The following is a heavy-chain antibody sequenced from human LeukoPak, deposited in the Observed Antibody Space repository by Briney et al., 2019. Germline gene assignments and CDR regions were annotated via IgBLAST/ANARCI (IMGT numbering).Heavy chain of an antibody. V-gene: IGHV1-69*05. D-gene: IGHD5-18*01. Sequence: ASVKVSCKASGGTFSSYTISWVRQAPGQGLEWMGRIIPIFGTANYAQKFQGRVTITTDESTSTAYMELSSLRSEDTAVYYCARERNTAMVDYYYYYMDVWGKGTTVTVSS. CDR3: ARERNTAMVDYYYYYMDV. CDR1: GGTFSSYT. CDR2: IIPIFGTA. J-gene: IGHJ6*03.